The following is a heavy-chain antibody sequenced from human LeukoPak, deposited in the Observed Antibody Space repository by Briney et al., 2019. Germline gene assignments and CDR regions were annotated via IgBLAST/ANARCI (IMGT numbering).Heavy chain of an antibody. J-gene: IGHJ6*03. CDR2: IYTSGST. Sequence: SETLSLTCTVSGGSISSYYWSWIRQPAGKGLEWIGRIYTSGSTNYNPSLKSRVTISVDTSKNQFSLKLRSVTAADTAVYYCARELFLYYDFWSGYYGGDYYYYYMDVWGKGTTVPVSS. CDR1: GGSISSYY. CDR3: ARELFLYYDFWSGYYGGDYYYYYMDV. V-gene: IGHV4-4*07. D-gene: IGHD3-3*01.